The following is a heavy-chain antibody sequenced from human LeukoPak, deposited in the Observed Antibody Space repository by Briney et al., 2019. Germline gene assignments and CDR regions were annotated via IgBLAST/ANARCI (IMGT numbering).Heavy chain of an antibody. V-gene: IGHV3-30-3*01. CDR2: ISYDGSNK. J-gene: IGHJ4*02. CDR3: ARGDYDSSGYYRTFDY. Sequence: PGGSLRLSCAASGFTFSSYPMHWVRQAPGKGLEWVAIISYDGSNKYYADSVKGRFTISRDNSKNTLYLQMNSLRADDTAVYYCARGDYDSSGYYRTFDYWGQGTLVTVSS. CDR1: GFTFSSYP. D-gene: IGHD3-22*01.